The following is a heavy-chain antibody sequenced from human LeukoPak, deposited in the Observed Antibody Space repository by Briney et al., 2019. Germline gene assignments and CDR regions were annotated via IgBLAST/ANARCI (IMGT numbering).Heavy chain of an antibody. CDR3: ARDPLSDFWSGYPTNYYYGMDV. Sequence: SETLSLTCAVSGGSISSSNWWSWARQPPGKGLEWIGEIYHSGSTNYNPSLKSRVTISVDKSKNQFSLKLSSVTAADTAVYYCARDPLSDFWSGYPTNYYYGMDVWGQGTTVTVSS. J-gene: IGHJ6*02. CDR1: GGSISSSNW. D-gene: IGHD3-3*01. V-gene: IGHV4-4*02. CDR2: IYHSGST.